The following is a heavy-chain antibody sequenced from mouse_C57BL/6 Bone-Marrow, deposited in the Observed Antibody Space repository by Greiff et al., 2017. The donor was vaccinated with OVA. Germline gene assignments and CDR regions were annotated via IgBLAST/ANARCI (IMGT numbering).Heavy chain of an antibody. D-gene: IGHD2-2*01. CDR3: ARRGGYHYWYFDV. CDR1: GYTFTDYY. J-gene: IGHJ1*03. Sequence: VQLQQSGPVLVKPGASVKMSCKASGYTFTDYYMNWVKQSHGKSLEWIGVINPYNGGTSYNQKFKGKATLTVDKSSSTAYMELNSLTSEDSAVYYCARRGGYHYWYFDVWGTGTTVTVSS. V-gene: IGHV1-19*01. CDR2: INPYNGGT.